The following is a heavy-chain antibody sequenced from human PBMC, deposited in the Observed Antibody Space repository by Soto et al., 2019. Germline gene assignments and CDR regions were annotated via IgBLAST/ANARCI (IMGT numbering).Heavy chain of an antibody. D-gene: IGHD3-10*01. J-gene: IGHJ6*02. CDR3: AKSRASMVRGVVLYYGMDV. Sequence: QVQLVESGGGVVQPGRSLRLSCAASGFTFSSYGMHWVRQAPGKGLEWVTVISFDGSKEYYADSVKGRLTISRDNSKNTLYLQMNSLTIEDTAVYYCAKSRASMVRGVVLYYGMDVWGHGTTVSVSS. CDR2: ISFDGSKE. CDR1: GFTFSSYG. V-gene: IGHV3-30*18.